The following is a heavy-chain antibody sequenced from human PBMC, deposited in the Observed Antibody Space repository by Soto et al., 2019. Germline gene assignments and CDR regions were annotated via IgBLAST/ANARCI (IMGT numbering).Heavy chain of an antibody. J-gene: IGHJ3*02. CDR3: ARGGIVVVVAARDAFDI. Sequence: QVQLQESGPGLVKPSQTLSLTCTVSGGSISSGGYYWSGIRQHPGKGLEWIGYIYYSGSTYYNPSLKSRVTISVDTAKNLFSLKLSSVTAADTAVYYCARGGIVVVVAARDAFDIWFQGTMVTVSS. D-gene: IGHD2-15*01. CDR1: GGSISSGGYY. CDR2: IYYSGST. V-gene: IGHV4-31*03.